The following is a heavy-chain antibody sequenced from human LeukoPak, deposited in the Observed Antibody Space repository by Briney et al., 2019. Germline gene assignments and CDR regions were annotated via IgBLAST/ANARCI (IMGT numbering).Heavy chain of an antibody. Sequence: SVKVSCKASGGTFSSYAISWVRQAPGQGLEWMGGIIPIFGTANYAQKFQGRVTITADESTSTAYIELSSLRSEDTAVYYCARDRASGYHHDAFDIWGQGTMVTVSS. J-gene: IGHJ3*02. CDR2: IIPIFGTA. D-gene: IGHD3-22*01. CDR3: ARDRASGYHHDAFDI. CDR1: GGTFSSYA. V-gene: IGHV1-69*13.